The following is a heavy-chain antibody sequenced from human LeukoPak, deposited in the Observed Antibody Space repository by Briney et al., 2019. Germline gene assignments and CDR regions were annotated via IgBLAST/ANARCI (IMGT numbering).Heavy chain of an antibody. Sequence: SETLSLTSTVSGGSISGYNWSWSPPPPGKGRGWRGYTYYSGRTNYNTSLKRRVTISVDTSKNQFSLQLSSVTAADTAVYYCARRGSSWYDGSANWFDPWGQGTLVTVSS. D-gene: IGHD6-13*01. CDR2: TYYSGRT. CDR1: GGSISGYN. V-gene: IGHV4-59*08. J-gene: IGHJ5*02. CDR3: ARRGSSWYDGSANWFDP.